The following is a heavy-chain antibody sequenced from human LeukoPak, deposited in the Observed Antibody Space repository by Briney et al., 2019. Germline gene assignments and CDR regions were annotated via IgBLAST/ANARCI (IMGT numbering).Heavy chain of an antibody. D-gene: IGHD5-24*01. Sequence: GGSLRLSCAASRFTFSSYGMSWVHQAPGKGLEWVSGISSSGGSTYYADSVKGRFTISRDNSRNTLYLQMNSLRAEDTAVYYCARDLVEMATNPYFDYWGQGTLVTVSS. CDR3: ARDLVEMATNPYFDY. CDR1: RFTFSSYG. J-gene: IGHJ4*02. V-gene: IGHV3-23*01. CDR2: ISSSGGST.